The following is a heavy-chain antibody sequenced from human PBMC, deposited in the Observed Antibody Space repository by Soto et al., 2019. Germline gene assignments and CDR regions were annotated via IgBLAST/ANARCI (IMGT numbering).Heavy chain of an antibody. CDR3: ARDYDSSGDY. J-gene: IGHJ4*02. CDR2: IYYSGST. CDR1: GASISTSSYY. V-gene: IGHV4-39*01. D-gene: IGHD3-22*01. Sequence: QLQLQESGPGLVKPSETLSLTCTVSGASISTSSYYWGWIRQPPGKGLEWIGSIYYSGSTYYNPSLKSRVTLSVDTSKHLFSLKLSSVTGAEPAVYYCARDYDSSGDYWGQGTLVTVSS.